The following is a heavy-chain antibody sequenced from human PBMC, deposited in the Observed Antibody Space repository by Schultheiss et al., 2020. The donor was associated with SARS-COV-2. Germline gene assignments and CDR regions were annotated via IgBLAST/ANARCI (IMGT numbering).Heavy chain of an antibody. D-gene: IGHD1-14*01. CDR1: GGSISSYY. J-gene: IGHJ2*01. CDR3: ARGFTDHGPYWYFDL. V-gene: IGHV4-59*06. Sequence: SETLSLTCTVSGGSISSYYWSWIRQPPGKGLEWIGYIYYSGTTYHNPSLKSRATVSGDISKNQLSLKLSSVTAADTAMYYCARGFTDHGPYWYFDLWGRGTLVTVSS. CDR2: IYYSGTT.